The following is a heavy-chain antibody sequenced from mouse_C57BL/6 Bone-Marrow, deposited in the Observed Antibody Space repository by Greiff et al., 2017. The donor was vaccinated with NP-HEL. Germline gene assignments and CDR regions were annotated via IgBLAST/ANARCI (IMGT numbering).Heavy chain of an antibody. CDR2: IYPRSGNT. J-gene: IGHJ1*03. D-gene: IGHD1-1*01. Sequence: QVQLQQSGAELARPGASVKLSCKASGYTFTSYGISWVKQRTGQGLEWIGEIYPRSGNTYYNEKFKGKATLTADKSSSTAYMELRSLTSEDSAVYFCARSDGSSYRYFEVWGTGTTVTVSS. V-gene: IGHV1-81*01. CDR1: GYTFTSYG. CDR3: ARSDGSSYRYFEV.